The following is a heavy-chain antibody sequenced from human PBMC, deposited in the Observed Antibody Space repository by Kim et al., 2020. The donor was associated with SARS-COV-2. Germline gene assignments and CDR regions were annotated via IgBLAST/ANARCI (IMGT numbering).Heavy chain of an antibody. J-gene: IGHJ4*02. CDR1: GFTFSSYY. CDR3: AREWNLGY. D-gene: IGHD1-7*01. Sequence: GGSLRLSCTASGFTFSSYYMSWVRQAPGKGLEWVANIKQDGSEKYYVDSVKGRFTISRDNAKNSLYLQMNSLRVEDTAVYYCAREWNLGYWGQGSQVTVSS. V-gene: IGHV3-7*03. CDR2: IKQDGSEK.